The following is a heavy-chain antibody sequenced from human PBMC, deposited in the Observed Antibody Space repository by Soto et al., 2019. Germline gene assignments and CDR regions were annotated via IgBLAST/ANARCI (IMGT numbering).Heavy chain of an antibody. CDR2: IRGTGGET. CDR1: GFTFRNVV. D-gene: IGHD2-21*01. Sequence: EVQLLESGGGIVQPGGSLRVSCVASGFTFRNVVMSWVCQAPGKGLEWVSAIRGTGGETFYADAVRGRFTISRDNSKNTLYLQMDSLRDEDTALYFCAQDRGWGVVSPSHDYWGQGTLVTVSS. V-gene: IGHV3-23*01. CDR3: AQDRGWGVVSPSHDY. J-gene: IGHJ4*02.